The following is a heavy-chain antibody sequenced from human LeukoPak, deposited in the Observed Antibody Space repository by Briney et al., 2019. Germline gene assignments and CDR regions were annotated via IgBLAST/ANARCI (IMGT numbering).Heavy chain of an antibody. J-gene: IGHJ4*02. CDR2: ISGSGGST. V-gene: IGHV3-23*01. D-gene: IGHD3-9*01. CDR1: GFTFSSYA. CDR3: ARAPPNDYDILTGYIY. Sequence: GGSLRFSCAASGFTFSSYAMGWVRQAPGKGLEWVSAISGSGGSTYYADSVKGRFTISRDNSKNTLYLQMNSLRAEDTAVYYCARAPPNDYDILTGYIYWGQGTLVTVSS.